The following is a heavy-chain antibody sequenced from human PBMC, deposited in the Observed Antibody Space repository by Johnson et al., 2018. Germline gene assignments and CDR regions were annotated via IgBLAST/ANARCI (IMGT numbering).Heavy chain of an antibody. CDR1: GFTFSSYA. D-gene: IGHD5-18*01. CDR3: ANPFYTAMAVDF. Sequence: QLVESGGGVVQPGRSLRLSCAASGFTFSSYAMHWVRQAPGKGPEWVAVISYDGSNTYYADSVKGRFTIFRDNSKNTLYLQMNSLRAEDTAVYYCANPFYTAMAVDFWGQGTLVSVSS. J-gene: IGHJ4*02. V-gene: IGHV3-30-3*01. CDR2: ISYDGSNT.